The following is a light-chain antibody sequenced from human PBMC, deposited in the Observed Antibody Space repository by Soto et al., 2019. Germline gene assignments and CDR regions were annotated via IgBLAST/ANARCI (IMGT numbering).Light chain of an antibody. J-gene: IGKJ4*01. Sequence: DIQMTQSPSSLSASVGDRVTISFLASQSISNFLNWYQQKPGKAPQLLIYAASRLHSGVPPRFSGSGAGTDFTLTISSLQPEDFATYFCQQSYTTVRSFGGGTKVDIK. V-gene: IGKV1-39*01. CDR2: AAS. CDR1: QSISNF. CDR3: QQSYTTVRS.